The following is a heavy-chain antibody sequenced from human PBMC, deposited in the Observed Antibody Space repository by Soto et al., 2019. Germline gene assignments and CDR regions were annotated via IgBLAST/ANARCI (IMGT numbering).Heavy chain of an antibody. Sequence: PSETLSLTCAVYGGSFSGYYWSWIRQPPGKGLEWIGYIYYSGITNYNPSLRSRVTLSIDTSKNQFSLKLSSVTAADTAVYYCARGKDYYFDFWGLGTLVTVSS. V-gene: IGHV4-34*11. CDR2: IYYSGIT. CDR3: ARGKDYYFDF. CDR1: GGSFSGYY. J-gene: IGHJ4*02.